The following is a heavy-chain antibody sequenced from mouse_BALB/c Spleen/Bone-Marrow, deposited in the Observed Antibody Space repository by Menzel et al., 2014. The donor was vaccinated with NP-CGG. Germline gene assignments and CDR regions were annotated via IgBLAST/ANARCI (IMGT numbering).Heavy chain of an antibody. J-gene: IGHJ1*01. CDR2: IDPANGNT. Sequence: EVQLQQSGAELVKPGASVNLSCSASGFNIKDTYMHWVKQRPEQGLEWIGRIDPANGNTKYDPKFQDKATITADTSSNTVDLQLSSLTFEDTAVYYCARQEFAIYWYFDVWGAGTTVTVSS. CDR1: GFNIKDTY. V-gene: IGHV14-3*02. D-gene: IGHD1-3*01. CDR3: ARQEFAIYWYFDV.